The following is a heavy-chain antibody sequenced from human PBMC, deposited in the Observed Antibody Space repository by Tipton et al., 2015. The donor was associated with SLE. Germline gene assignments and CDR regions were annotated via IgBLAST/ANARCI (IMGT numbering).Heavy chain of an antibody. CDR1: GGSFSGYY. CDR2: VNHSGST. CDR3: ARGYSSSYYYYGMDV. V-gene: IGHV4-34*01. D-gene: IGHD6-13*01. Sequence: TLSLTCAVYGGSFSGYYWSWIRQPPGKGLEWIGEVNHSGSTNYNPSLKSRVTISVDTSKNQFSLKLSSVTAADTAVYYCARGYSSSYYYYGMDVWDQGTTVTVSS. J-gene: IGHJ6*02.